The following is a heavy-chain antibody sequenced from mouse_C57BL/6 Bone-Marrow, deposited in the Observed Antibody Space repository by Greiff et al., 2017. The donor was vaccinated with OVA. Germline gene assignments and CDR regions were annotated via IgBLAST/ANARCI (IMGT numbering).Heavy chain of an antibody. J-gene: IGHJ1*03. V-gene: IGHV1-59*01. CDR2: IDPSDSYT. CDR3: AVYGSSFHWYFDV. Sequence: QVQLQQPGAELVRPGTSVKLSCKASGYTFTSYWMHWVKQRPGQGLEWIGVIDPSDSYTNYNQKFKGKATLTVDTSSSTAYMQLSSLTSADSAVYYCAVYGSSFHWYFDVWGTGTTVTVSS. D-gene: IGHD1-1*01. CDR1: GYTFTSYW.